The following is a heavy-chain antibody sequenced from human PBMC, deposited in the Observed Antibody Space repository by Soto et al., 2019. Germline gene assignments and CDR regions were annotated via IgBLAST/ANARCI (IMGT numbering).Heavy chain of an antibody. CDR3: ARERTDIVVVVAAITKRNRFDP. V-gene: IGHV1-69*08. D-gene: IGHD2-15*01. CDR1: GGTFSSYT. CDR2: IIPILGIA. Sequence: QVQLVQSGAEVKKPGSSVKVSCKASGGTFSSYTISWVRQAPGQGLEWMGRIIPILGIANYAQKFQGRVTITADKSTSTAYMELSSLRSEDTAVYYCARERTDIVVVVAAITKRNRFDPWGQGTLVTVSS. J-gene: IGHJ5*02.